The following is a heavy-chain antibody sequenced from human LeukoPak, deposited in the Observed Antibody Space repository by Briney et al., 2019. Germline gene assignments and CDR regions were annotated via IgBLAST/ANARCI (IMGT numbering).Heavy chain of an antibody. D-gene: IGHD6-19*01. Sequence: PGGSLRLSCTTSGFNFGDHAMSWVRQAPGRGLEWVGFIRNLGYGGTTEYAASLKGRFTISRDDSKAIAYLQMNSLKTEDTAVYYCAREGVYTSGWFPYFDSWGQGALVTVSS. V-gene: IGHV3-49*04. CDR2: IRNLGYGGTT. CDR1: GFNFGDHA. CDR3: AREGVYTSGWFPYFDS. J-gene: IGHJ4*02.